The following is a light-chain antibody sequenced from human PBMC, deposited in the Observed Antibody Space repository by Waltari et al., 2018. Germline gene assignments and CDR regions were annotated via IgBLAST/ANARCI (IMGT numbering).Light chain of an antibody. CDR1: SSDVGDYTY. J-gene: IGLJ3*02. V-gene: IGLV2-14*01. CDR2: DVN. CDR3: SSYTRSSTFL. Sequence: QSALTQPASVSASPGQSISISCTATSSDVGDYTYVSWYQQHPGKAPKLIIYDVNKRPSGVSNRFSASKSGNTASLTISGLQPEDEADYYCSSYTRSSTFLFGGGTKLTVL.